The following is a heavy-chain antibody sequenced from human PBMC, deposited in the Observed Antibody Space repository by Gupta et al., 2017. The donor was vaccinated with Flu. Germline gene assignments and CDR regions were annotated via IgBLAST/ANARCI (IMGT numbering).Heavy chain of an antibody. CDR2: SSGSGGST. CDR3: AKDWGGNSAFGY. V-gene: IGHV3-23*01. Sequence: EVQLLESGGGLVRPGGSLRLSCAASGFTFSSYAMSWVRQAPGKGLEWLSASSGSGGSTYYEDSVKGRFTISRDNTKNTLYLKMNSLRAEDTAGYYCAKDWGGNSAFGYWGQGTLVTVSS. D-gene: IGHD4-23*01. CDR1: GFTFSSYA. J-gene: IGHJ4*02.